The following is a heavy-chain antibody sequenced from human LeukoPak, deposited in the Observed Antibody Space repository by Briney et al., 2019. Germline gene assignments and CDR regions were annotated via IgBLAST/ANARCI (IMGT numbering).Heavy chain of an antibody. CDR1: GFTFSSNW. V-gene: IGHV3-74*01. CDR3: AREGYSYGPLYFDY. D-gene: IGHD5-18*01. J-gene: IGHJ4*02. CDR2: INSDGSST. Sequence: GGSLRLSCAASGFTFSSNWMHWVRQAPGKGLVWVSRINSDGSSTSYADSVKGRFTISRDNAKNTLYLQMNSLRAEDTAVYYCAREGYSYGPLYFDYWGQGTLVTVSS.